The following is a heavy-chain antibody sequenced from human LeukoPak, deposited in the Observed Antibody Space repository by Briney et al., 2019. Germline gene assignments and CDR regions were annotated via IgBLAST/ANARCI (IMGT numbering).Heavy chain of an antibody. CDR1: GYTFTGYY. CDR3: ARDQGIYCSSISCSVDY. CDR2: INPNTGGT. Sequence: ASVKVSCKASGYTFTGYYMHWVRQAPGQGLEWMGWINPNTGGTNYAQKFQGRVTMTRDRSISTHYMELSRLRSDDTAVYYCARDQGIYCSSISCSVDYWGQGTLITVSS. D-gene: IGHD2-2*01. J-gene: IGHJ4*02. V-gene: IGHV1-2*02.